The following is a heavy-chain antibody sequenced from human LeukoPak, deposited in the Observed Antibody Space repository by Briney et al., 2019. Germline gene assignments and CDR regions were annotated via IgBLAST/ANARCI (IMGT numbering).Heavy chain of an antibody. V-gene: IGHV4-34*01. D-gene: IGHD4-11*01. Sequence: SETLSLTCAVYGGSFSGYYWSWIRQPPGKGLEWIGEINHSGSTNYNPSLKSRVIMSVDTSTNQLSLMLTSVTAADTAVYYCARFATVTVPNWLDSWGQGTLVTVSS. CDR2: INHSGST. CDR3: ARFATVTVPNWLDS. CDR1: GGSFSGYY. J-gene: IGHJ5*01.